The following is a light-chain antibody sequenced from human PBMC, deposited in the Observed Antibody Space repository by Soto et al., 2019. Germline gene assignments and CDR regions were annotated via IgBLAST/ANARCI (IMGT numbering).Light chain of an antibody. V-gene: IGKV3-11*01. J-gene: IGKJ2*01. CDR3: QQRSNWPSVYT. Sequence: IVLTQSPATLSVSPGERATLSCRASQSVSSYLNWYQQKPGQAPRLLIYDASNRATGIPARFSGSGSGTDFTLTINSLEPEDLAVYYCQQRSNWPSVYTFGQGTKLEIK. CDR1: QSVSSY. CDR2: DAS.